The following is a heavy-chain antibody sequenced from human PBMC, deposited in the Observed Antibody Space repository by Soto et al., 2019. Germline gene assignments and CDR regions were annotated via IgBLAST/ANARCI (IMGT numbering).Heavy chain of an antibody. Sequence: GESLKISCKDSGYNFNNHWIAWVRQMPGKGLEWMGIIYPGDSDTRYSPSFQGHVTFSVDKSISTAYLQWSSLKASDTAMYYCARLPIGPKNGWFDPWGQRTLVTVSS. CDR2: IYPGDSDT. CDR1: GYNFNNHW. V-gene: IGHV5-51*01. D-gene: IGHD2-8*01. J-gene: IGHJ5*02. CDR3: ARLPIGPKNGWFDP.